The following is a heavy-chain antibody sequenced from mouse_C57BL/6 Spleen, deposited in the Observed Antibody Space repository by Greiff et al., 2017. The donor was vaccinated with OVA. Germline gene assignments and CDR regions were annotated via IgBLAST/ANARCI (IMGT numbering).Heavy chain of an antibody. J-gene: IGHJ4*01. CDR2: INPNYGTT. V-gene: IGHV1-39*01. Sequence: EVKLMESGPELVKPGASVKISCKASGYSFTDYNMNWVKQSNGKSLEWIGVINPNYGTTSYNQKFKGKATLTVDQSSSTAYMQLNSLTSEDSAVYYCARSGGWLGYAMDYWGQGTSVTVSS. CDR1: GYSFTDYN. CDR3: ARSGGWLGYAMDY. D-gene: IGHD2-3*01.